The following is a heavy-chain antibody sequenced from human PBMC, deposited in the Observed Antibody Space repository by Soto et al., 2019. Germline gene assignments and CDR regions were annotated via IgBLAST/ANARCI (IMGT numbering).Heavy chain of an antibody. V-gene: IGHV5-51*01. J-gene: IGHJ6*02. D-gene: IGHD4-4*01. CDR3: ARSNSRYYYYYGMDV. Sequence: GESLKISCKGSGYSLTSYWIGWVRQMPGKGLEWMGIIYPGDSDTRYSPSLQGQVTISADKSISTAYLQWSSLKASDTAMYYCARSNSRYYYYYGMDVWGQGTTVTVSS. CDR2: IYPGDSDT. CDR1: GYSLTSYW.